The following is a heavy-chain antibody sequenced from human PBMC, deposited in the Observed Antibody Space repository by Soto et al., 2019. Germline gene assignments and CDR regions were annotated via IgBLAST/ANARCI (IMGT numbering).Heavy chain of an antibody. CDR1: GVTFSSYA. CDR2: IIPFFGTA. D-gene: IGHD3-9*01. CDR3: ARDANLNYDILTGYSRGFDY. J-gene: IGHJ4*02. V-gene: IGHV1-69*12. Sequence: QVQLVQSGAEVKKPGSSVKVSCKASGVTFSSYAISWVRQAPGQGLEWMGGIIPFFGTANYAQKIQGRDTITADESTTTVYMEMSRLRSEDTAVYYCARDANLNYDILTGYSRGFDYWGQGTLVTVSS.